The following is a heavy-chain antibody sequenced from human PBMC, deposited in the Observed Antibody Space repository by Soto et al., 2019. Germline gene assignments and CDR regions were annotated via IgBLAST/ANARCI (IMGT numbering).Heavy chain of an antibody. D-gene: IGHD6-25*01. CDR2: IYPGDSDT. CDR1: GYSFTSYW. Sequence: GESLKISCKGSGYSFTSYWIGWVRQMPGKGLEWMGIIYPGDSDTRYSPSFQGQVTISADKSVSTAYLQWSSLKASDTAMYYCARHVTSIGNWFDPWGQGTLVTVSS. J-gene: IGHJ5*02. V-gene: IGHV5-51*01. CDR3: ARHVTSIGNWFDP.